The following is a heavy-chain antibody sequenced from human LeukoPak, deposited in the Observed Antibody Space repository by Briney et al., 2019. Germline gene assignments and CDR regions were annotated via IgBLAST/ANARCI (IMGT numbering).Heavy chain of an antibody. J-gene: IGHJ5*02. D-gene: IGHD3-10*01. CDR1: GFTFSSYG. V-gene: IGHV3-30*18. Sequence: GGSLRLSCAASGFTFSSYGMHWVRQAPGKGLEWVAVISYDGSSKYYADSVKGRFTISRDNSKNTLYLQMNSLRAEDTAVYYCAKGDRGVLWFGELLSAVSGPWGQGTLVTVSS. CDR2: ISYDGSSK. CDR3: AKGDRGVLWFGELLSAVSGP.